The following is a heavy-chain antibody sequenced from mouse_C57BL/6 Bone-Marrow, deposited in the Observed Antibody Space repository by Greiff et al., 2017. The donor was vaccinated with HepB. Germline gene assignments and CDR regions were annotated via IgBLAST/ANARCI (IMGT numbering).Heavy chain of an antibody. CDR3: ARQDGYYWYFDV. CDR1: GVDFSRYW. V-gene: IGHV4-1*01. J-gene: IGHJ1*03. CDR2: INPDSSTI. D-gene: IGHD2-3*01. Sequence: AGGGVDFSRYWMSWVRRAPGKGLEWIGEINPDSSTINYAPSLKDKFIISRDNAKNTLYLQMSKVRSEDTALYYCARQDGYYWYFDVWGTGTTVTVSS.